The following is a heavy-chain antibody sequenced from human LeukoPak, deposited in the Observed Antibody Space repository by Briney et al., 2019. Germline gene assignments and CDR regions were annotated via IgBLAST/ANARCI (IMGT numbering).Heavy chain of an antibody. J-gene: IGHJ5*02. CDR1: GGSISSYY. Sequence: SETLSLTCTVSGGSISSYYWSWIRQPPGKGLEWIGYIYYSGSTNYNPSLKSRVTISVDTSKNQFSLKLSSVTAADTAVYYGARGGGILWFGEPSVNWFDPWGQGTLVTVSS. CDR3: ARGGGILWFGEPSVNWFDP. V-gene: IGHV4-59*01. D-gene: IGHD3-10*01. CDR2: IYYSGST.